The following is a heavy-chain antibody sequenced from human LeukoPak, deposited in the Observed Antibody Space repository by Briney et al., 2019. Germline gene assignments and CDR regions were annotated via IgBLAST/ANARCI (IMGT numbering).Heavy chain of an antibody. D-gene: IGHD1-1*01. J-gene: IGHJ4*02. CDR3: TRVLGSISH. Sequence: ASVKVSCKASGYTFSTCDINWGRQGPGQRVEWIGWMNPNSGNTGFAHKFQGRVTMTRDTSINTAYMELSSLRSEDTAVYYCTRVLGSISHWGQGTLVTVSS. V-gene: IGHV1-8*01. CDR2: MNPNSGNT. CDR1: GYTFSTCD.